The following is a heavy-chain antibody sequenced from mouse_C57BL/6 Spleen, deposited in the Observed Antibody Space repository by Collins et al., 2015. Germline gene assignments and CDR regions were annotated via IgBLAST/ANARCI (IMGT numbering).Heavy chain of an antibody. CDR1: GYTFTSYW. D-gene: IGHD2-4*01. V-gene: IGHV1-64*01. CDR3: ARGIYYDYVEFAY. CDR2: IHPNSGST. Sequence: QVQLQQPGAELVKPGASVKLSCKASGYTFTSYWMHWVKQRPGQGLEWIGMIHPNSGSTNYNEKFKSKATLTVDKSSSTAYMQLSSLTSEDSAVYYCARGIYYDYVEFAYWGQGTLVTVSA. J-gene: IGHJ3*01.